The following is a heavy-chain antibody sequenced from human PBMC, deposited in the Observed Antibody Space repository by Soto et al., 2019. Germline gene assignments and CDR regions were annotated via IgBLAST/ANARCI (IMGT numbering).Heavy chain of an antibody. Sequence: SETLSLTCTVSGGSISSGGYFWSWIRQHPGKGLEWIGYIYYSGSTYYNPSLKSRVTISVDRSKNQFSLKLSSVTAADTAVYYCARGETTVTTFDYWGQGTLVTVSS. D-gene: IGHD4-17*01. CDR1: GGSISSGGYF. V-gene: IGHV4-31*03. CDR3: ARGETTVTTFDY. CDR2: IYYSGST. J-gene: IGHJ4*02.